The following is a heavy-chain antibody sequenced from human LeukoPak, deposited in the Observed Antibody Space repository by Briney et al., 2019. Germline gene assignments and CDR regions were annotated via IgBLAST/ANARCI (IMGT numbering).Heavy chain of an antibody. CDR2: ISWNSGSI. CDR1: GFTFDDYA. J-gene: IGHJ4*02. D-gene: IGHD4-23*01. Sequence: PGRSLRLSCAASGFTFDDYAMHWVRQAPRKGLEWVSGISWNSGSIGYADSVKGRFTISRDNAKNSLYLQMNSLRAEDTALYYCAKDIHHDYGGNPLDYWGQGTLVTVSS. CDR3: AKDIHHDYGGNPLDY. V-gene: IGHV3-9*01.